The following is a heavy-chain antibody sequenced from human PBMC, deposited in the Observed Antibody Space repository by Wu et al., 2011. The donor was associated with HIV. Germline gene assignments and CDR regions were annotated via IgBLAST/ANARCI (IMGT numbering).Heavy chain of an antibody. Sequence: QVQLQESGPGLVKPSETLSLTCVVSGTSVSSDYYWGWIRQTPGKGLEWIGTLYHTGSTYYNPSLKSRVTISVDTSQNHFSLKLSSVTAADTAVYYCARIPRGYSYGWAFDIWGQGTMVTVSS. CDR1: GTSVSSDYY. CDR3: ARIPRGYSYGWAFDI. J-gene: IGHJ3*02. CDR2: LYHTGST. V-gene: IGHV4-38-2*01. D-gene: IGHD5-18*01.